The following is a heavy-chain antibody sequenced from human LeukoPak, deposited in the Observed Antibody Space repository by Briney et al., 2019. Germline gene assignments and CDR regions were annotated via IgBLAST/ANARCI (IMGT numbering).Heavy chain of an antibody. CDR3: TTKLRLELLDDVMDY. CDR2: IRSKANSYAT. CDR1: GFSFSGSA. V-gene: IGHV3-73*01. Sequence: SRGSPRDSCAASGFSFSGSALHWVCQASGKGLEWVGRIRSKANSYATAYAASVRGRFTISRDDSKNTEYLQMNSLKTEDTAVYYCTTKLRLELLDDVMDYWGQGTTVTVSS. J-gene: IGHJ6*02. D-gene: IGHD1-7*01.